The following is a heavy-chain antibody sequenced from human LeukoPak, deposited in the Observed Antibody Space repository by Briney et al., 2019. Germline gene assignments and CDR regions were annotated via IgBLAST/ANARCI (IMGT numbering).Heavy chain of an antibody. J-gene: IGHJ4*02. CDR3: ARGVDY. CDR1: GFTFSTYA. Sequence: GGSLRLSCSASGFTFSTYAMHWVRQAPGKGLEYVSAISSNGGGTYYADSVKGRFTIPRDNSKNTLYLQMNSLRAEDTAVYYCARGVDYWGQGTLVTVSS. V-gene: IGHV3-64*04. CDR2: ISSNGGGT.